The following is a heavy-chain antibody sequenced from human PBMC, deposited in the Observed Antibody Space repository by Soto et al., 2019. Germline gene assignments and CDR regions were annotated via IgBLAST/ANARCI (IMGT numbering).Heavy chain of an antibody. CDR3: ARGTNCCGGSCYPKRPHYYYYGMDV. J-gene: IGHJ6*02. Sequence: QVQLQQWGAGLLKPSETLSLTCAVYGGSFSGYYWSWIRQPPGKGLEWIGEINHSGSTNYNPSLKSRVTISVDTSKNQFSLKLSSVTAADTAVYYCARGTNCCGGSCYPKRPHYYYYGMDVWGQGTTVTVSS. D-gene: IGHD2-15*01. CDR2: INHSGST. V-gene: IGHV4-34*01. CDR1: GGSFSGYY.